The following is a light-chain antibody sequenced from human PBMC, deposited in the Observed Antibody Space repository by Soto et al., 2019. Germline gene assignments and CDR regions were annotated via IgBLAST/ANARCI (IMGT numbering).Light chain of an antibody. Sequence: QSVLTQPPSASGTPGQRITISCSGSSSNIGSHTVNWHQQVPGTAPKLLIYSNNERPSGVPDRFSGSKSGTSASLAISGLQSGDEADYYCATWDDSLNDYVFATGTKLTVL. CDR3: ATWDDSLNDYV. CDR1: SSNIGSHT. J-gene: IGLJ1*01. V-gene: IGLV1-44*01. CDR2: SNN.